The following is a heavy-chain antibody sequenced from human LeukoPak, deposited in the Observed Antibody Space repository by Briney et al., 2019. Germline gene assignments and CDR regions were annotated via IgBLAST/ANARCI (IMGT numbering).Heavy chain of an antibody. J-gene: IGHJ4*02. V-gene: IGHV1-69*04. D-gene: IGHD5-18*01. CDR2: IIPILGIA. CDR1: GGTFSSYA. CDR3: ARERGYSYGDY. Sequence: ASVKVSCKASGGTFSSYAISWVRQAPGQGLEWMGRIIPILGIANYAQKFQGRVTITADKSTSTAYMELSSLRSEDTAVYYCARERGYSYGDYWGQGTLVTVSS.